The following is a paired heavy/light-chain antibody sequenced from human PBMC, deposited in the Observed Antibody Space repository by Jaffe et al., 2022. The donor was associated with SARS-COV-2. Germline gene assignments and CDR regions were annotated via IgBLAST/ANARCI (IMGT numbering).Heavy chain of an antibody. CDR3: ARPRTTVVTPVWYFDL. Sequence: QLQLQESGPGLVKPSETLSLTCTVSGGSISSSSYYWGWIRQPPGKGLEWIGSIYYSGRTYYNPSLKSRVTISVDTSKNQFSLKVSSVTAADTAVYYCARPRTTVVTPVWYFDLWGRGTLVTVSS. V-gene: IGHV4-39*01. J-gene: IGHJ2*01. CDR1: GGSISSSSYY. D-gene: IGHD4-17*01. CDR2: IYYSGRT.
Light chain of an antibody. CDR3: SSYTSRSSDVV. Sequence: SALTQPASVSGSPGQSITISCTGTSSDVGGYNYVSWYQQHPGKAPKLMIYDVSNRPSGVSNRFSGSKSGNTASLTISGLQAEDEADYYCSSYTSRSSDVVFGGGTKLTVL. J-gene: IGLJ2*01. CDR1: SSDVGGYNY. CDR2: DVS. V-gene: IGLV2-14*01.